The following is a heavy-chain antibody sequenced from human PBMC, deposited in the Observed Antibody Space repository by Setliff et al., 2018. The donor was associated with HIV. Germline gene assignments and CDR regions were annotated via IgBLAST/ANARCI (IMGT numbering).Heavy chain of an antibody. D-gene: IGHD3-16*01. J-gene: IGHJ4*02. V-gene: IGHV4-38-2*01. Sequence: SETLSLTCAVSGYAITSGFYWGWIRQPPGKGLEWIGSIYHSGSTHYKSSLKSRVTISVDTSKNQFSLRLSSVTAADTAVYYCARGGGPDTNFDSWGRGTLVTVSS. CDR2: IYHSGST. CDR3: ARGGGPDTNFDS. CDR1: GYAITSGFY.